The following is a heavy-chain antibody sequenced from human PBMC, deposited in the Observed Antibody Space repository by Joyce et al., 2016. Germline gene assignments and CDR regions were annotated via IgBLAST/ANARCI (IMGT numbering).Heavy chain of an antibody. Sequence: EVQLVESGGGLVQPGGSLRLSCAASGFGFSKYSMNWVRQAPGRGLEWVSYISSSSSTMYYADSVRGRFTISRDIAGNSLYLQMNSLRAEDTAVYYCARDNRYNDGRPYFDFWGQGVLVTVSS. J-gene: IGHJ4*02. CDR3: ARDNRYNDGRPYFDF. D-gene: IGHD5-24*01. V-gene: IGHV3-48*01. CDR1: GFGFSKYS. CDR2: ISSSSSTM.